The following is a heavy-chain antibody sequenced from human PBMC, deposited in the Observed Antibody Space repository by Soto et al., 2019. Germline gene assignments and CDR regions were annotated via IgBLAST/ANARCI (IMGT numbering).Heavy chain of an antibody. Sequence: EVQLVESGGGLVQPGGSLRLSYAASGFSLGSYWMSWVRQAPGKGLEWVANMNQDGSESDYVGSVKGRFTFTRDNAKNSLYLQMNSLRAEDTAVYYCARLSTSAGRRDLACWGQGTLVTVSS. V-gene: IGHV3-7*01. CDR3: ARLSTSAGRRDLAC. CDR2: MNQDGSES. CDR1: GFSLGSYW. J-gene: IGHJ4*02.